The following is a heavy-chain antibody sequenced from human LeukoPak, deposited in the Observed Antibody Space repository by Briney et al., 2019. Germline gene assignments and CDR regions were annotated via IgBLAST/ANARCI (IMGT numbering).Heavy chain of an antibody. V-gene: IGHV4-39*01. D-gene: IGHD4-11*01. Sequence: SGTLSLTCTVSGGSISSSSHYWGWIRQPPGEGLEWIGIVYYNVDTYYNPSLKSRAITPVDTSRNQFSLRLSSVTAADMAIYYCARHKAYSDYVSDWGQGTLVTVSS. CDR1: GGSISSSSHY. J-gene: IGHJ4*02. CDR2: VYYNVDT. CDR3: ARHKAYSDYVSD.